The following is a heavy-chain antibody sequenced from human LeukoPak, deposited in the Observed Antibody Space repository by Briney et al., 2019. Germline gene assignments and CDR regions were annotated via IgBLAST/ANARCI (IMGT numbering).Heavy chain of an antibody. D-gene: IGHD2-15*01. CDR2: IYYSGST. J-gene: IGHJ6*02. Sequence: SETLSLTCTVSGGSISSGDYYWGWIRQPPGKGLEWIGYIYYSGSTYYNPSLKSRVTISVDTSKNQFSLKLSSVTAADTAVYYCARYCSGGSCYPDYYYGMDVWGQGTTVTVSS. CDR3: ARYCSGGSCYPDYYYGMDV. CDR1: GGSISSGDYY. V-gene: IGHV4-30-4*01.